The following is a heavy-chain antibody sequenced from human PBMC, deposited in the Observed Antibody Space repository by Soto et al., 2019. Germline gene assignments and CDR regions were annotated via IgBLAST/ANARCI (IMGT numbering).Heavy chain of an antibody. D-gene: IGHD5-12*01. CDR2: ISNSGVSS. J-gene: IGHJ4*02. CDR1: GFTFSTCA. V-gene: IGHV3-23*01. CDR3: AKQGNGYNTDS. Sequence: GGSLRLSCAASGFTFSTCAMNWVRQAPGKGLEWVSGISNSGVSSYYADSVKGRFTISRDNSKNTLHLQMNSLRAEDTAVYYCAKQGNGYNTDSWGQGTLVTVSS.